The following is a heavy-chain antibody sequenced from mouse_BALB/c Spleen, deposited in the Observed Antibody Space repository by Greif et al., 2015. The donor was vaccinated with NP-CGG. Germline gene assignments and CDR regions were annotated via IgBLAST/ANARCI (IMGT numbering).Heavy chain of an antibody. CDR1: GYTFTSYW. V-gene: IGHV1-7*01. CDR2: INPSTGYT. Sequence: QVHVKQSGAELAKPGASVKMSCKASGYTFTSYWMHWVKQRPGQGLEWIGYINPSTGYTEYNQKFKDKATLTADKSSSXAYMQLSSLTSEDSAFYYCAIYYYGSSYAMDYWGQGTSVTVSS. CDR3: AIYYYGSSYAMDY. D-gene: IGHD1-1*01. J-gene: IGHJ4*01.